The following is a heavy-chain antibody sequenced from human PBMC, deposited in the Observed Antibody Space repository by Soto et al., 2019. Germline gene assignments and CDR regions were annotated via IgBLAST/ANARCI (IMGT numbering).Heavy chain of an antibody. CDR3: AREFLATVTTGHAFDI. V-gene: IGHV1-18*01. J-gene: IGHJ3*02. CDR1: GYTFTSYG. D-gene: IGHD4-17*01. CDR2: ISAYNGNT. Sequence: ASVKVSCKASGYTFTSYGISWVRQAPGQGLEWMGWISAYNGNTNYAQKLQGRVTMTTDTSTSTAYMELRSLRSDDTAVYYCAREFLATVTTGHAFDIWGQGTMVTVSS.